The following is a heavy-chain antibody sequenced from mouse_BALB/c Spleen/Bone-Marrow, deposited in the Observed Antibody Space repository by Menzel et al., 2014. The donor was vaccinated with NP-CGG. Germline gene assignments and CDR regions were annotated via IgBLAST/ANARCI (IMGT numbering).Heavy chain of an antibody. CDR2: ISNGGGNT. J-gene: IGHJ2*01. V-gene: IGHV5-12-2*01. D-gene: IGHD4-1*01. Sequence: EVKLVESGGDLVQPGGSLKLPCAASGLTFSNYNISWVRLTPEKRLERVAYISNGGGNTYYPDTVKGRFTISRDNAKNTLYLQMTSLKSEDTAIYYCARHETGTGQYFDYWGQGTTLTVSS. CDR3: ARHETGTGQYFDY. CDR1: GLTFSNYN.